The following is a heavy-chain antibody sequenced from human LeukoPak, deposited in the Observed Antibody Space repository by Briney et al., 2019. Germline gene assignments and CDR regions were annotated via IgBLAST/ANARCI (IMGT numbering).Heavy chain of an antibody. CDR1: GGSVSSSGYS. D-gene: IGHD5-12*01. CDR2: IYHSGST. V-gene: IGHV4-30-2*01. CDR3: ARGGYSGYDLWFDP. J-gene: IGHJ5*02. Sequence: SETMSLTCAVSGGSVSSSGYSWSWIRQPPGKGLEWIGYIYHSGSTYYKPSLKSRVTISVDRSKNQFSLKVRSVTAADTAVYHCARGGYSGYDLWFDPWGQGTLVTVSS.